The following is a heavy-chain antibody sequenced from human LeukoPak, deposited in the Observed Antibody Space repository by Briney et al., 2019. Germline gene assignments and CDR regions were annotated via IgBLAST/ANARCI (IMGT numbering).Heavy chain of an antibody. CDR2: IYTSGST. CDR3: AHVVPPSWELDY. CDR1: GGSISSYY. V-gene: IGHV4-4*07. J-gene: IGHJ4*02. D-gene: IGHD2-21*01. Sequence: SETLSLTCTVSGGSISSYYWSWIRQPAGKGLEWIGRIYTSGSTNYNPSLKSRVTMSVDTSKNQFSLKLSSVSAADTAVYYCAHVVPPSWELDYWGQGPLVTVSS.